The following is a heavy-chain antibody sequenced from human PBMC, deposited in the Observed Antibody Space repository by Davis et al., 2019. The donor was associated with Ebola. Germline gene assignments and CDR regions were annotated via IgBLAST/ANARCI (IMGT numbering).Heavy chain of an antibody. J-gene: IGHJ6*02. CDR2: INPNNGGT. CDR1: GYTFTGYY. Sequence: ASVKVSCKASGYTFTGYYMHWVRQAPGQGLEWMGWINPNNGGTNYAQKFQGRVTMTRDTSISTAYRELDRLRSDDKAVYYCAGGSGGFTRYGMDVWGQGTTVTVSS. CDR3: AGGSGGFTRYGMDV. V-gene: IGHV1-2*02. D-gene: IGHD3-16*01.